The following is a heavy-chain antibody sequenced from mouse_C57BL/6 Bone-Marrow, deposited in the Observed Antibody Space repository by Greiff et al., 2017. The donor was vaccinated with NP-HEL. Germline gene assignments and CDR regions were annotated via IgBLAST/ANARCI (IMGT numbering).Heavy chain of an antibody. D-gene: IGHD1-1*01. Sequence: EVKLVESGPELVKPGASVKISCKASGYSFTGYYMNWVKQSPEKSLEWIGEINPSTGGTTYNQKFKAKATLTVDKSSSTAYMQLKSLTSEDSAVYYCAGFITTVVEDAMDYWGQGTSVTVSS. CDR2: INPSTGGT. V-gene: IGHV1-42*01. J-gene: IGHJ4*01. CDR3: AGFITTVVEDAMDY. CDR1: GYSFTGYY.